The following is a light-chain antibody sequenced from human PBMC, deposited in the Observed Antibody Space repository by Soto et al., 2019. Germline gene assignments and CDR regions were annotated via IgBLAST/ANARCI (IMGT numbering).Light chain of an antibody. V-gene: IGKV1-39*01. J-gene: IGKJ1*01. CDR1: QTVKTY. CDR2: ASS. Sequence: DVQMTQSPSSLSASVGDSVTITCRSRQTVKTYLNWYQHKPGKAPQLLIYASSRLQTGVASRFSGSGSGTYFSLTISSLQPEDFATYYCQQTSTTPGTFGQGTKVEIK. CDR3: QQTSTTPGT.